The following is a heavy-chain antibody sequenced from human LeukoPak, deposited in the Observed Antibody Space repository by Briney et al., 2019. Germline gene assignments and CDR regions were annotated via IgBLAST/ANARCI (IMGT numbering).Heavy chain of an antibody. CDR1: GFTFSSYS. CDR2: ISSSSTYI. CDR3: ASYGDYNDAFDI. D-gene: IGHD4-17*01. J-gene: IGHJ3*02. Sequence: PGRSLRLSCAASGFTFSSYSMNWVRQAPGKGLEWVSSISSSSTYIYYADSGKGRFTISRDNAKNSLYLQMNSLRAEDTAVYYRASYGDYNDAFDIWGQGTMVTVSS. V-gene: IGHV3-21*01.